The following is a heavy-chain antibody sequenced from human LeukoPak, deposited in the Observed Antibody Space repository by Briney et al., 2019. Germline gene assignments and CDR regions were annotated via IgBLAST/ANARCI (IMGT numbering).Heavy chain of an antibody. CDR1: GGSFSGNY. D-gene: IGHD4-23*01. Sequence: PSETLSLTCAVYGGSFSGNYWSWIRQPPGKGLEWIGEINHAGTTNYNPSLKTRVTMSVDRSKNQFSLNLTSVTAADTAVYYCARVWELLYQRGWFDSWGQGTLVTVSS. V-gene: IGHV4-34*01. J-gene: IGHJ5*01. CDR2: INHAGTT. CDR3: ARVWELLYQRGWFDS.